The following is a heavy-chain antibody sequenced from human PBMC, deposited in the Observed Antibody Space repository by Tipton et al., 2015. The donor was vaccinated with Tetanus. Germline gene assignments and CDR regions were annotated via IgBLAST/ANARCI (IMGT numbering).Heavy chain of an antibody. Sequence: VQLVQSGAEVKMPGTSVRVSCKASGYTFTNYYLHWVRQAPGQGLEWMGIINPGGGSTNYAQKFQGRVTMTRDTSTSTVYMELSSLRSEGTAVYYCARELVGGYFGCWGQGSLVTVSS. CDR2: INPGGGST. D-gene: IGHD1-26*01. CDR3: ARELVGGYFGC. J-gene: IGHJ4*02. V-gene: IGHV1-46*01. CDR1: GYTFTNYY.